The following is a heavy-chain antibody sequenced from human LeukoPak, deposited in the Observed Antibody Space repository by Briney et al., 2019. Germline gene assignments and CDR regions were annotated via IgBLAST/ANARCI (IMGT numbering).Heavy chain of an antibody. Sequence: SETLSLTCTVSGGSISSFYWSWVRQPPGKGLERIGYIYYTGSTNYNSSLKSRVTMSVDTSKNQLSLNLSSVTAADTAVYYCARFRGIAAPGMEFDYWGQGTLVTVSS. J-gene: IGHJ4*02. V-gene: IGHV4-59*12. CDR1: GGSISSFY. CDR2: IYYTGST. CDR3: ARFRGIAAPGMEFDY. D-gene: IGHD6-13*01.